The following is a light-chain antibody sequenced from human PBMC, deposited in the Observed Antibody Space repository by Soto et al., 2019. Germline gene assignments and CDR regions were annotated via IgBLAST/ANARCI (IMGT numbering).Light chain of an antibody. Sequence: DIQMTQSPSTLSASVGDRVTITCRASQSISSWLAWYQQKPGKAPKLLIYKASSLESGVPSRFSGSGSGTEFTLTSSSLQPDDFATYYCQQYKSLYTFGQRTKLEIK. J-gene: IGKJ2*01. CDR2: KAS. CDR1: QSISSW. CDR3: QQYKSLYT. V-gene: IGKV1-5*03.